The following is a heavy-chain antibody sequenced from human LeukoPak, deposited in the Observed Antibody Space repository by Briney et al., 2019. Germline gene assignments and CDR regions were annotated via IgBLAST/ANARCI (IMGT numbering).Heavy chain of an antibody. Sequence: GGSLRLSCAASGFTFSSRWMSWLRQAPGKGLEWVANTKQDGSEKYYVDSVKGRFTISRDNAKNSLYLQMNSLRVDDTAVYYCARDSDGYDLWGQGTLVTVSS. CDR1: GFTFSSRW. V-gene: IGHV3-7*01. D-gene: IGHD2-15*01. CDR3: ARDSDGYDL. CDR2: TKQDGSEK. J-gene: IGHJ4*02.